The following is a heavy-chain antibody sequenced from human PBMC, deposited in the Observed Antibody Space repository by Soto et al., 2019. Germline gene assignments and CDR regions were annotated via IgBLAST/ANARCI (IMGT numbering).Heavy chain of an antibody. CDR3: AKDRRSNTYYFDY. V-gene: IGHV3-9*01. CDR2: ISWNSGSI. CDR1: GFTFDDYA. J-gene: IGHJ4*02. Sequence: PGGSLRLSCAASGFTFDDYAMHWVRQAPGKGLEWVSTISWNSGSIAYADSVKGRFTISRDNPKNSLYLQMNSLRPDDTALYYCAKDRRSNTYYFDYWGQGTLVTVSS. D-gene: IGHD3-16*01.